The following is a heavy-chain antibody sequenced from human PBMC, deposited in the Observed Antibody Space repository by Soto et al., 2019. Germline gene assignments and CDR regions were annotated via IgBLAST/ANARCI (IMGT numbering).Heavy chain of an antibody. J-gene: IGHJ6*02. Sequence: SVKVSCKASGGTFSSYAISWVRQAPGQGLEWMGGIIPIFGTANYAQKFQGRVTITADESTSTAYMELSSLRSEDTAVYYCAREENFLAARGPNYYYYGMDVWGQGTTVTVSS. CDR1: GGTFSSYA. V-gene: IGHV1-69*13. CDR3: AREENFLAARGPNYYYYGMDV. CDR2: IIPIFGTA. D-gene: IGHD6-6*01.